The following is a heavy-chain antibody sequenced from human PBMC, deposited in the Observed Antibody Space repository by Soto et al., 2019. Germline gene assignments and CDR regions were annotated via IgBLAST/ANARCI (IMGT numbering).Heavy chain of an antibody. CDR2: INAGNGNT. CDR3: AKSFWRYYYGSGNLQSLFDY. CDR1: GYTFTSYA. Sequence: ASVKVSCKASGYTFTSYAMHWVRQAPGQRLEWMGWINAGNGNTKYSQKFQGRVTITRDTSASTAYMELSSLRSEDTAVYYCAKSFWRYYYGSGNLQSLFDYWGQGXLVTVSS. J-gene: IGHJ4*02. D-gene: IGHD3-10*01. V-gene: IGHV1-3*01.